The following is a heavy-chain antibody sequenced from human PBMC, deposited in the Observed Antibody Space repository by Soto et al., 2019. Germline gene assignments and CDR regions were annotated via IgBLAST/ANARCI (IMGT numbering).Heavy chain of an antibody. Sequence: QVQLQQWGAGLLKPSETLSLTCAVYGGSFSGYYWSWIRQPPGKGLEWIGEINHSGSTNYNPSLKSRVTISVDTSKKQFSLKLSSVTAADTAVYYCAREKPYSSSWYHDYWGQGTLVTVSS. D-gene: IGHD6-13*01. CDR3: AREKPYSSSWYHDY. J-gene: IGHJ4*02. V-gene: IGHV4-34*01. CDR1: GGSFSGYY. CDR2: INHSGST.